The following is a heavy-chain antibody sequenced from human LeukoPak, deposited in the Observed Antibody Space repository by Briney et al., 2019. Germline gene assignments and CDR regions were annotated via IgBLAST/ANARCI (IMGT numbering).Heavy chain of an antibody. CDR2: MRFDGSDR. D-gene: IGHD3-16*01. CDR1: GFTLRNYD. CDR3: ARVRYRLAETYIDY. J-gene: IGHJ4*02. Sequence: GGSLRLSCAASGFTLRNYDMHWVRQAPGKGLEWVAFMRFDGSDRYYTESVKGRFTVYRDSSKNTLFLQMNNMRSDDTAVYYCARVRYRLAETYIDYWGQGTLVTVSS. V-gene: IGHV3-30*02.